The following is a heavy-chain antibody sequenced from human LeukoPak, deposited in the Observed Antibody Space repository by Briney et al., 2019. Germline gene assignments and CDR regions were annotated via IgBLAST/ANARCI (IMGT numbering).Heavy chain of an antibody. CDR2: INHSGST. CDR3: ARGMRSIAARPLIYFDY. Sequence: PSETLSLTCAVYGGSFSGYYWSWIRQPPGKGLEWIGEINHSGSTNYNPSLKSRVTISVDTSKNQFSLKLSSVTAADTAVYYCARGMRSIAARPLIYFDYWGQGTLVTVSS. D-gene: IGHD6-6*01. J-gene: IGHJ4*02. V-gene: IGHV4-34*01. CDR1: GGSFSGYY.